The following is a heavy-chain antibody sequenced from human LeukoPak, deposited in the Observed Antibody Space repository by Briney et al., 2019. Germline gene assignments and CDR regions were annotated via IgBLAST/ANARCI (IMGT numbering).Heavy chain of an antibody. V-gene: IGHV3-30-3*01. Sequence: GRSLRLSCAASGFTLSSYAMHWVRQAPGKGLEWVAVISYDGSNKYYADSVKGRFTISRDNSKNTLYLQMNSLRAEDTAVYYCARESGGFYFDYWGQGTLVTVSS. CDR2: ISYDGSNK. J-gene: IGHJ4*02. D-gene: IGHD6-19*01. CDR3: ARESGGFYFDY. CDR1: GFTLSSYA.